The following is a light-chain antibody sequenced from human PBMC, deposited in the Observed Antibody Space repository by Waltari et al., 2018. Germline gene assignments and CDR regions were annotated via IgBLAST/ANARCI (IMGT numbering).Light chain of an antibody. CDR2: ATS. V-gene: IGLV7-46*01. CDR1: TGAVPSGRQ. CDR3: LLSYSGALVV. Sequence: QAVVTPEPALPVSPGGSVTLRLRSVTGAVPSGRQSPWFQQKSGQAPRTLSYATSNKRSWTPARFAGSRLGGKAALTLSGAQPEDEAEYYFLLSYSGALVVFGGGTKLTVL. J-gene: IGLJ2*01.